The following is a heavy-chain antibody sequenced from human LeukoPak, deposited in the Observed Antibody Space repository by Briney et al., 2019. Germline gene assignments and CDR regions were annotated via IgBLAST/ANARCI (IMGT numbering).Heavy chain of an antibody. CDR3: ATPAFLEWLLPFDY. D-gene: IGHD3-3*02. V-gene: IGHV1-24*01. J-gene: IGHJ4*02. Sequence: GASVKVSCKVSGYTLTELSMHWVRQAPGRGLEWMGGFDPEDGETIYAQKFQGRVTMTEDTSTDTAYMELSSLRPEDTAVYYCATPAFLEWLLPFDYWGQGTLVTVSS. CDR2: FDPEDGET. CDR1: GYTLTELS.